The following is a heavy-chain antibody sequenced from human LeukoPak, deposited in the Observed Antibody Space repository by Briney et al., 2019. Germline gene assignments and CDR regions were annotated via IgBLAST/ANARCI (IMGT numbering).Heavy chain of an antibody. CDR1: GYTFTIYG. CDR3: ARWGYDILTGYYDYFDY. J-gene: IGHJ4*02. V-gene: IGHV1-18*01. CDR2: ISAYNGNT. Sequence: ASVTVSFKASGYTFTIYGISWVRQAPGQGREWMGWISAYNGNTNYAQKLQGRVTITTDTSTSTAYMELRSLRSDDTAVYYCARWGYDILTGYYDYFDYWGQGTLVTVSS. D-gene: IGHD3-9*01.